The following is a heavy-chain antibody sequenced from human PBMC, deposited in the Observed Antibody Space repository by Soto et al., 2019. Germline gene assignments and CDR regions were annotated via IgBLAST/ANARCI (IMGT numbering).Heavy chain of an antibody. D-gene: IGHD3-22*01. CDR3: ASAYYYDSSGLPSANWFDP. J-gene: IGHJ5*02. CDR2: IIPIFGTA. V-gene: IGHV1-69*13. CDR1: GGTFSSYA. Sequence: SVKVSCKASGGTFSSYAISWVRQAPGQGLEWMGGIIPIFGTANYAQKFQGRVTITADESTSTAYMELSSLRSEDTAVYYCASAYYYDSSGLPSANWFDPWGQGTLVTVSS.